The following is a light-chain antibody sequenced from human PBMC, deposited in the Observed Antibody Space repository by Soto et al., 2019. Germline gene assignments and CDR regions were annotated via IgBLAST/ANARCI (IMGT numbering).Light chain of an antibody. CDR2: DAS. V-gene: IGKV1-5*01. CDR1: QFIDRW. J-gene: IGKJ1*01. Sequence: DIQMTQSPSTLSASVGDRVTITCRASQFIDRWLAWYRQKPGRAPKLLIHDASSLESGVPSRFSGSGSGTEFTLTINSLQPDDSATYYCQQYQSYPWTFGQGTKVEIK. CDR3: QQYQSYPWT.